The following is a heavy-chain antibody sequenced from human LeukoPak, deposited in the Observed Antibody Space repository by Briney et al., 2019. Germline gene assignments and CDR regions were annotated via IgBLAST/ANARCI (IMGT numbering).Heavy chain of an antibody. CDR1: GFTFSSYW. CDR3: ARESRVGATPKY. CDR2: INSDGSRT. V-gene: IGHV3-74*01. D-gene: IGHD1-26*01. J-gene: IGHJ4*02. Sequence: SGGSLRLSCAASGFTFSSYWMHWVRQAPGKGLVWVSRINSDGSRTSFADSVKGRFTISRDNAKNTLYLQMNSLRAEDTAVYYCARESRVGATPKYWGQGTLVTVSS.